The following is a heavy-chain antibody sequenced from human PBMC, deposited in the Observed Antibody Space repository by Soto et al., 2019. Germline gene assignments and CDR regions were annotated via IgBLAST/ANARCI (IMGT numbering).Heavy chain of an antibody. V-gene: IGHV3-9*01. J-gene: IGHJ5*02. CDR1: GFTFSDYY. Sequence: GGSLRLSCAASGFTFSDYYMSWIRQAPGKGLEWVSDISSNSGSTGYADSVKGRFTISRDNAKNSLYLQMNSLRAEDTALYYCAKDTSSSLMNWFDPWGQGTLVTVSS. CDR2: ISSNSGST. D-gene: IGHD6-13*01. CDR3: AKDTSSSLMNWFDP.